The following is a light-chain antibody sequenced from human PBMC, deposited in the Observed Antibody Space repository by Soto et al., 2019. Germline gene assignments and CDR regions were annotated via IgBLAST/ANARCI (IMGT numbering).Light chain of an antibody. V-gene: IGLV2-14*01. Sequence: QSALTQPVSVSGSPGQSIAISSTGTSSDIGSYNYVSWYQQHPGKAPKLMIHEVSNQPSGVSDRFSGSKSGNTASLTISGVQADHEADYYCSSHTTYSTRVFGTGTKLTVL. CDR3: SSHTTYSTRV. CDR2: EVS. CDR1: SSDIGSYNY. J-gene: IGLJ1*01.